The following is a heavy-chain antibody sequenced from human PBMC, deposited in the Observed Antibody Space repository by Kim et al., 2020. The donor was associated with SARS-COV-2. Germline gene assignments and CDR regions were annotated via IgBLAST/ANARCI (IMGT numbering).Heavy chain of an antibody. Sequence: SETLSLTCTVSGGSISSSSYYWGWIRQPPGKGLEWIGSIYYSGSTYYNPSLKSRVTISVDTSKNQISLKLSSVTAADTAVYYCARHASVGVGWFDPWGQGTLVTVSS. D-gene: IGHD3-16*01. CDR1: GGSISSSSYY. V-gene: IGHV4-39*01. CDR2: IYYSGST. CDR3: ARHASVGVGWFDP. J-gene: IGHJ5*02.